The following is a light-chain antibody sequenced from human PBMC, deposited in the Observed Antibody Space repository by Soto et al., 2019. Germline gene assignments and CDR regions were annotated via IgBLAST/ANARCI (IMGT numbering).Light chain of an antibody. CDR1: SGHSSYA. V-gene: IGLV4-69*01. Sequence: QLVLTQSPSASASLGASVKLTCTLSSGHSSYAIAWHQQQPEKGPRYLMKLNSDGSHSKGDGIPDRFSGSSSGAERYLTISRIQSEDEAEYYCQTWGTGIHVVFGVGTKLTVL. CDR2: LNSDGSH. J-gene: IGLJ2*01. CDR3: QTWGTGIHVV.